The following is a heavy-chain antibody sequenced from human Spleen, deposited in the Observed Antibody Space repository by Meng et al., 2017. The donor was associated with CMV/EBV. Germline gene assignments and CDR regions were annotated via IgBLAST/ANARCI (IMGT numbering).Heavy chain of an antibody. Sequence: SETLSLTCAVYGGSFSGYHWSWIRQPPGKGLEWIGEINHSGSTNYNPSLKSRVTISVDTSKNQFSLKLSSVTAADTAVYYCARGDFWSGYYDYYFDYWGQGTLVTVSS. CDR3: ARGDFWSGYYDYYFDY. CDR1: GGSFSGYH. V-gene: IGHV4-34*01. J-gene: IGHJ4*02. D-gene: IGHD3-3*01. CDR2: INHSGST.